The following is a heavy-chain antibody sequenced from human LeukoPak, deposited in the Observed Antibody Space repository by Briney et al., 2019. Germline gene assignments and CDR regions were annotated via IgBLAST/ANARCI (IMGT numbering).Heavy chain of an antibody. CDR3: ARESGYSYGYLRYFDY. CDR1: GGSISSHY. J-gene: IGHJ4*02. D-gene: IGHD5-18*01. CDR2: IYTSGST. Sequence: PSETLSLTRTVSGGSISSHYWSWIRQPAGKGLEWIGRIYTSGSTNYNPSLKSRVTMSVDTSKNQFSLRLSSVTAADTAVYYCARESGYSYGYLRYFDYWGQGTLVTVSS. V-gene: IGHV4-4*07.